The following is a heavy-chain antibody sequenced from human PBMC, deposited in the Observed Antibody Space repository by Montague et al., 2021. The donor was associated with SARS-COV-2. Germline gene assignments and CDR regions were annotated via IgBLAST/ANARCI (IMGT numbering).Heavy chain of an antibody. V-gene: IGHV3-48*03. CDR1: GFIFSSYE. J-gene: IGHJ6*02. CDR2: ISSSGGGSTK. D-gene: IGHD2-21*01. Sequence: SLRLPCAASGFIFSSYEMNWVRQAPGKGLEWTSYISSSGGGSTKHYTDSVKGRFTISRDNAKNSLYLQMNSLRVEDTAIYYCARDRDWDDWCGMDVWGQGTTVTVSS. CDR3: ARDRDWDDWCGMDV.